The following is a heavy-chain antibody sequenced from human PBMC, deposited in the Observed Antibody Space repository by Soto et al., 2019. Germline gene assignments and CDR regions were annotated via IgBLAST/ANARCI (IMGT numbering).Heavy chain of an antibody. CDR3: AKARGSSTPAPGSY. CDR2: IWYDGSNK. J-gene: IGHJ1*01. D-gene: IGHD2-2*01. CDR1: GFTFSSYG. Sequence: GGSLRLSCAASGFTFSSYGMHWVRQAPGKGLEWVAVIWYDGSNKYYADSVKGRFTISRDNSKNTLSLQMNSLRAEDTAVYYCAKARGSSTPAPGSYWGQGTLVTVSS. V-gene: IGHV3-33*06.